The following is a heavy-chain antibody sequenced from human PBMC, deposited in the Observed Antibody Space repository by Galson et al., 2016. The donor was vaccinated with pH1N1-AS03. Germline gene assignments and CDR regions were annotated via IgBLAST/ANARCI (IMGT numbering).Heavy chain of an antibody. CDR1: GFPFSGYS. J-gene: IGHJ4*02. V-gene: IGHV3-21*01. CDR2: ISTTSSSI. Sequence: SLRLSCAASGFPFSGYSMNWVRQAPGKGLEWVSFISTTSSSIYYADSVKGRFTISRDNAKNSLFLQMNSLRDEDTAVYYCARDGPPQGISVAGSFDSWGQGTVVTVSS. D-gene: IGHD6-19*01. CDR3: ARDGPPQGISVAGSFDS.